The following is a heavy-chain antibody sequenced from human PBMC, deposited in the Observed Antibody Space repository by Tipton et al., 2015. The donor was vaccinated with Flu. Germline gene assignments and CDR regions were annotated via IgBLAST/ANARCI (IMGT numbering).Heavy chain of an antibody. CDR1: GGSISSYY. CDR2: IYYSGST. J-gene: IGHJ4*02. Sequence: TLSLTCTVSGGSISSYYWSWIRQPPGKGLEWIGYIYYSGSTNYNPSLKSRVIISVDTSKNQFSLKLSSVTAADTAVYYCASGLYDSSGYPHWGQGTLVTVSS. V-gene: IGHV4-59*01. CDR3: ASGLYDSSGYPH. D-gene: IGHD3-22*01.